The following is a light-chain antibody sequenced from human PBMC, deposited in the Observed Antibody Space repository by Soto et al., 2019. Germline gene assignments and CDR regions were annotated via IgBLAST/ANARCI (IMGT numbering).Light chain of an antibody. J-gene: IGLJ2*01. CDR1: SSDVGGYNY. V-gene: IGLV2-14*03. Sequence: QSALTQPASVSGSPGQSITISCTGTSSDVGGYNYVSWYQHHPGRAPKLVISDVSHRPSGVSDRFSGSKSGNSASLTISGPQAEDEADYYCTSYRGVNSVVFGGGSKL. CDR2: DVS. CDR3: TSYRGVNSVV.